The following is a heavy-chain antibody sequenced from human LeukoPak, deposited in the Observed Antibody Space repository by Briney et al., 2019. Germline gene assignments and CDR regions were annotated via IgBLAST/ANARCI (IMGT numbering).Heavy chain of an antibody. CDR1: GFTFSSYE. V-gene: IGHV3-48*03. CDR3: ARGGYCGSASCLTQLAFDI. J-gene: IGHJ3*02. CDR2: ISSSGRSI. D-gene: IGHD2-2*01. Sequence: GGSLRPSCAASGFTFSSYEMNWVRQAPGKGLEWISYISSSGRSIYYADSVKGRFTISRDNAKNSLYLQMNSLRAEDTAVYYCARGGYCGSASCLTQLAFDIWGQGTMVTVSS.